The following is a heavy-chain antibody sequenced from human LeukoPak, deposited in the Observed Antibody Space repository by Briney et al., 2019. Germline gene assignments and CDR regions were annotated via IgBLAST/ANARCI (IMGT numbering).Heavy chain of an antibody. CDR2: IYYSGST. V-gene: IGHV4-59*01. CDR3: ARVTTRDYYYYYYMDV. J-gene: IGHJ6*03. D-gene: IGHD4-11*01. Sequence: SETLSLTCTVSGGSISDYYWSWIRQPPGKGLEWIGYIYYSGSTNYNPSLKSRVTISVDTSKNQFSLKLSSVTAADTAVYYCARVTTRDYYYYYYMDVWGKGTTVTVSS. CDR1: GGSISDYY.